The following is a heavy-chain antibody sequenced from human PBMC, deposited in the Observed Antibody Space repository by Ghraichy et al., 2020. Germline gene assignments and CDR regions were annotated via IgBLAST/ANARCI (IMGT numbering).Heavy chain of an antibody. Sequence: SETLSLTCAVSGGSISSSNWWSWVRQPPGKGLEWIGEIYHSGSTNYNPSLKSRVTISVDKSKNQFSLKLSSVTAADTAVYYCARVPRSTYYDYVWGSPWFDPWGQGTLVTVSS. J-gene: IGHJ5*02. D-gene: IGHD3-16*01. CDR2: IYHSGST. V-gene: IGHV4-4*02. CDR1: GGSISSSNW. CDR3: ARVPRSTYYDYVWGSPWFDP.